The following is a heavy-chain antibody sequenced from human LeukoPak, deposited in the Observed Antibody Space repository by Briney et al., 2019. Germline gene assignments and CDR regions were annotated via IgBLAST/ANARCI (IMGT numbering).Heavy chain of an antibody. D-gene: IGHD3-3*01. Sequence: GGSLRLSHAASGFTFSSYSMNWVRQAPGKGLEWVSYISSYGSTVYYADSVKGRFTISRDNSKNTLYLQMNSLRAEDTAVYYCARDSIPFGVVIRYYYYYMDVWGKGTTVTVSS. J-gene: IGHJ6*03. CDR1: GFTFSSYS. V-gene: IGHV3-48*01. CDR3: ARDSIPFGVVIRYYYYYMDV. CDR2: ISSYGSTV.